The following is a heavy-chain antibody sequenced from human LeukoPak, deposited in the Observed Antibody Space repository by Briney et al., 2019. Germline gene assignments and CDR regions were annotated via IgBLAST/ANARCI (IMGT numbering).Heavy chain of an antibody. CDR2: IYYTGGS. CDR3: AKYGNSGWVIDN. D-gene: IGHD6-19*01. J-gene: IGHJ4*02. V-gene: IGHV4-59*08. CDR1: GGSIGSDY. Sequence: SSETLSLTCTVSGGSIGSDYWTWIRQPPGKGLEYIGYIYYTGGSNYNPSLKSRVTISVDTSKNQFSLKLSSVTAADTAVYFCAKYGNSGWVIDNWGQGTLVTVSS.